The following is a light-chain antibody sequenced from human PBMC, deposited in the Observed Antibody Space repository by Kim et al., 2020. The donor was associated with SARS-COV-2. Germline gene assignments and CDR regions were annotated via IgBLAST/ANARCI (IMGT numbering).Light chain of an antibody. CDR3: QQRSNWPPIT. Sequence: SPGETATLSCRASQIVSSYLAWYQQKPGQAPRLLIYDASNRATGIPARFSGSGSGTDFTLTISSLEPEDFAVYYCQQRSNWPPITFGQGTRLEIK. CDR2: DAS. J-gene: IGKJ5*01. V-gene: IGKV3-11*01. CDR1: QIVSSY.